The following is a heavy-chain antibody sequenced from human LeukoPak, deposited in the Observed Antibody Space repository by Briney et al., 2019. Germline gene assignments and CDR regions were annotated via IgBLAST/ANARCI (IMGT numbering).Heavy chain of an antibody. D-gene: IGHD3-22*01. Sequence: SETLSLTCTVSGGSLSSYYWSWIRQPPGKGLEWIGYIYYSGSTNYNPSLKSRVTISVDTSKNQFSLKLSSVTAADTAVYYCARDTLTYYYDSSGYEVYYYYGMDVWGQGTTVTASS. CDR2: IYYSGST. CDR3: ARDTLTYYYDSSGYEVYYYYGMDV. V-gene: IGHV4-59*01. J-gene: IGHJ6*02. CDR1: GGSLSSYY.